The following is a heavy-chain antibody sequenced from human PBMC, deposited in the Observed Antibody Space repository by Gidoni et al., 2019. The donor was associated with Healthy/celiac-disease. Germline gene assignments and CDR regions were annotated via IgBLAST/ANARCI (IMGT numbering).Heavy chain of an antibody. CDR1: GFPFSSYG. CDR2: ISYEGSNK. V-gene: IGHV3-30*18. CDR3: AKEGRKRGSHFLYYGMDV. Sequence: QVQLVESGGGVVQPGRSLRLSCAASGFPFSSYGMHWVRQAPGKGLEWVAVISYEGSNKYYADSVKGRFTISRDNSKNTLYLQMNSLRAEDTAVYYCAKEGRKRGSHFLYYGMDVWGQGTTVTVSS. D-gene: IGHD1-26*01. J-gene: IGHJ6*02.